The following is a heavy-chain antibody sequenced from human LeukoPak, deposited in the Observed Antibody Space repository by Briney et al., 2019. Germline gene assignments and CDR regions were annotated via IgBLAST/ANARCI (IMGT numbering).Heavy chain of an antibody. CDR2: MNPNSGNT. Sequence: ASVKVSCKASGYTFTSYDINWVRQATGQGLEWMGWMNPNSGNTGYAQKFQGRVTMTRNTSISTAYMELSSPRSEDTAVYYCARDQWVHSYGNLYGMDVWGQGTTVTVSS. V-gene: IGHV1-8*01. CDR1: GYTFTSYD. D-gene: IGHD5-18*01. CDR3: ARDQWVHSYGNLYGMDV. J-gene: IGHJ6*02.